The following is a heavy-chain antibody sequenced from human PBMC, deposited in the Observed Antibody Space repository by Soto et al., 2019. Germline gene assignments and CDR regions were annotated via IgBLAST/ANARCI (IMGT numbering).Heavy chain of an antibody. Sequence: KLQESGPRLVKPSETLSLTCTVSGASINNTSYYWGWIRQSPGKGLEWIGNIYYSGKTYYSPSLQGRVSISVGASGDQFSLRLSSVTAADTAVYYCGRPWGIGLTPPGPWGQGGLVSVSS. CDR1: GASINNTSYY. CDR3: GRPWGIGLTPPGP. J-gene: IGHJ5*02. V-gene: IGHV4-39*01. CDR2: IYYSGKT. D-gene: IGHD6-13*01.